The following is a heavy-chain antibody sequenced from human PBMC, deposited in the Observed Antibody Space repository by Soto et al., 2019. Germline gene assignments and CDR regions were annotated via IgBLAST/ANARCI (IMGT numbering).Heavy chain of an antibody. CDR2: INHSGST. Sequence: PSETLSLTCAVYGGSISGYYWSWIRQPPGKGLEWIGEINHSGSTNYNPSLKSRVTISVDTSKNQFSLKLSSVTAADTAVYYCARLTAVAGIGWFDPWSQGTLVTVSS. CDR1: GGSISGYY. CDR3: ARLTAVAGIGWFDP. V-gene: IGHV4-34*01. D-gene: IGHD6-19*01. J-gene: IGHJ5*02.